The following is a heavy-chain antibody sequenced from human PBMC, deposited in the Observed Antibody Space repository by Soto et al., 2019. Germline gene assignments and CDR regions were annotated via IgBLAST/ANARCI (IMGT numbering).Heavy chain of an antibody. CDR3: ASASEYYDFWSGQYFDY. Sequence: PSETLSLTCTVSGGSISSGGYYWSWIRQHPGKGLEWIGYIYYSGSTYYNPSLKSRVTISVVTSKNQFSLKLSSVTAADTAVYYCASASEYYDFWSGQYFDYWGQGTLVTVSS. J-gene: IGHJ4*02. CDR1: GGSISSGGYY. CDR2: IYYSGST. V-gene: IGHV4-31*03. D-gene: IGHD3-3*01.